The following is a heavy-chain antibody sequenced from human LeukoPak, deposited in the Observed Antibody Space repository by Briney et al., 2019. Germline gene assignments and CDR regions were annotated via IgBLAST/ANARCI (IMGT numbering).Heavy chain of an antibody. CDR1: GFTFSTYS. CDR3: ARGVGLTGYSDY. CDR2: ISSSSSYI. J-gene: IGHJ4*02. D-gene: IGHD3-9*01. Sequence: KPGGSLRLSCAASGFTFSTYSMNWVRQAPGKGLEWVSSISSSSSYIYYADSVKGRFTISRGNAKNSLYLQMNSLRAEDTAVYYCARGVGLTGYSDYWGQGTLVTVSS. V-gene: IGHV3-21*01.